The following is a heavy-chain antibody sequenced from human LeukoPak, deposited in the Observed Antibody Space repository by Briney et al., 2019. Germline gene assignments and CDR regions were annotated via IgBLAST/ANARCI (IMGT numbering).Heavy chain of an antibody. J-gene: IGHJ6*02. Sequence: GASVTVSCTSSGYTFTSYDINWVRQATGQGLEWVGWMNPNSGNTGYAQKFQGRVTMTRNSSISTAYMELSSLRSEDTAVYYCARGIDFGVVYYYYGMDVWGQGTTVTVSS. D-gene: IGHD3-3*01. CDR2: MNPNSGNT. V-gene: IGHV1-8*01. CDR3: ARGIDFGVVYYYYGMDV. CDR1: GYTFTSYD.